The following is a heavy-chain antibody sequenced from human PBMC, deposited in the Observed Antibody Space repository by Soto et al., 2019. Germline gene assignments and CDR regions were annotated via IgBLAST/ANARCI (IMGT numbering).Heavy chain of an antibody. D-gene: IGHD3-10*01. Sequence: GGSLRLSCAASGFTFSSYSMNWVRQAPGKGLEWVSYISSSSSTIYYADSVKGRFTISRDNAKSSLYLQMNSLRAEDTAVYYCARGGITMVRGVIREFDPWGQGTLVTVSS. CDR2: ISSSSSTI. J-gene: IGHJ5*02. V-gene: IGHV3-48*01. CDR1: GFTFSSYS. CDR3: ARGGITMVRGVIREFDP.